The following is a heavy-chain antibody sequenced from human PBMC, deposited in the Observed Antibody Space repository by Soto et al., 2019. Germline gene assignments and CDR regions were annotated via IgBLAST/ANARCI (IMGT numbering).Heavy chain of an antibody. V-gene: IGHV5-51*01. CDR1: GYTFSSSW. J-gene: IGHJ6*02. Sequence: EVQLVQSGAEVKKPGESLNISCKASGYTFSSSWIGWVRQMPGKGLEWMGIIYPRDSDVRYSPSFEGQVTISADKSISPAYRQCSSLKASDTARYYCARPGDFYSTMDVWGQGTAVTVSS. CDR2: IYPRDSDV. D-gene: IGHD1-26*01. CDR3: ARPGDFYSTMDV.